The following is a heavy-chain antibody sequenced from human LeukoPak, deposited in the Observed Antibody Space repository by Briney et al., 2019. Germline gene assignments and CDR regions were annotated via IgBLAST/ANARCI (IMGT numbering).Heavy chain of an antibody. CDR1: GFTFSSYA. V-gene: IGHV3-33*01. J-gene: IGHJ4*02. D-gene: IGHD3-22*01. CDR2: VWYDGTRT. CDR3: ARGVDYYDSSGTIDY. Sequence: GGSLRLSCAASGFTFSSYAMHWVRQAPGKGLEWVAVVWYDGTRTYSPDSVKGRITISRDDSKNTLYLQMNSLRAEDTAVYHCARGVDYYDSSGTIDYWGQGTLVTVSS.